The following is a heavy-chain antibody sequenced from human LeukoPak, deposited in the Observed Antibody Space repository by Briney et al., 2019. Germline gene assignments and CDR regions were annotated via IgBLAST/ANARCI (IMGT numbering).Heavy chain of an antibody. V-gene: IGHV3-30*14. CDR2: ISYDGSNK. J-gene: IGHJ4*02. Sequence: GRSLRLSCAASGFTFSSYAMHWVRQAPGKGLEWVAVISYDGSNKYYADSVKGRFTISRDNSKNTLYLQMNSLRAEDTAVYYCARGYCSSTSCYGGSYWGQGTLVTVSS. D-gene: IGHD2-2*01. CDR3: ARGYCSSTSCYGGSY. CDR1: GFTFSSYA.